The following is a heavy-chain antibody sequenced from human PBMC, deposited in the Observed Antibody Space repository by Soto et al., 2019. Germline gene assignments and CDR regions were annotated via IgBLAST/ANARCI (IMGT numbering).Heavy chain of an antibody. CDR2: IIPIFGTA. Sequence: QVQLVQSGAEVKKPGSSVKVSCKASGGNLSSYAISWVRQAPGQGLEWMGGIIPIFGTANYAQKFQGRVTITADDSTSTAYMELSSLRSEDTAVSYCARGSYLEGLGYYYYGMDVWGQGTTVTVSS. V-gene: IGHV1-69*01. J-gene: IGHJ6*02. CDR1: GGNLSSYA. D-gene: IGHD3-10*01. CDR3: ARGSYLEGLGYYYYGMDV.